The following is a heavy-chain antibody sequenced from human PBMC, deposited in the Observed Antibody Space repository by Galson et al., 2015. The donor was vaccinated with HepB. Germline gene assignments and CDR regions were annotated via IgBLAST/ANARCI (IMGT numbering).Heavy chain of an antibody. CDR2: IDWDDDK. CDR1: GLSLRTSGMC. Sequence: PALVKPTQTLTLTCTFSGLSLRTSGMCVSWIRQPPGKALEWLALIDWDDDKYYSTSLKTRLTISKDTSKNQVVLTMTNMDPVDTATYYCARTRGVTPFFDYGGQGTRVTVSS. J-gene: IGHJ4*02. CDR3: ARTRGVTPFFDY. D-gene: IGHD4-23*01. V-gene: IGHV2-70*01.